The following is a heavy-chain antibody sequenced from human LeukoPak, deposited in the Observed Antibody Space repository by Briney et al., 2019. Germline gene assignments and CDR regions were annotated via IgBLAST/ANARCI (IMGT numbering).Heavy chain of an antibody. J-gene: IGHJ4*02. CDR1: GGSISSSSYY. Sequence: PSETLSLTCTVSGGSISSSSYYWGWIRQAPGKGLEWVSVIYSGERTYYAASVKGRFTISRDNSKNTLYLQMNNLRAEDTAIYYCAKNWGDDWGQGNLVTVSS. CDR2: IYSGERT. CDR3: AKNWGDD. V-gene: IGHV3-53*01. D-gene: IGHD3-16*01.